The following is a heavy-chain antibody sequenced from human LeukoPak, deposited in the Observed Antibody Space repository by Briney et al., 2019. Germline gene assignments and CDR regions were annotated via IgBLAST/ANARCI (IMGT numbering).Heavy chain of an antibody. CDR1: GFNVRGNY. D-gene: IGHD6-13*01. V-gene: IGHV3-53*01. CDR3: ARDRQSSSWALFDC. J-gene: IGHJ4*02. CDR2: IYSDGST. Sequence: PGGSLRLSCAASGFNVRGNYMSWVRQAPGKGLEWVSVIYSDGSTYYADSVKGRFTISRDNSKNTLDLQMNSLRAEDTAVYYCARDRQSSSWALFDCWGQGTLVTVSS.